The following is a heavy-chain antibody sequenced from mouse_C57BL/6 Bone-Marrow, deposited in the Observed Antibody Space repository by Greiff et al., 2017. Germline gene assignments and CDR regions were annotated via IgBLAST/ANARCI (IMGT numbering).Heavy chain of an antibody. CDR2: IAPSDSYT. V-gene: IGHV1-59*01. J-gene: IGHJ1*03. D-gene: IGHD1-1*01. Sequence: VQLQQPGAELVRPGTSVKLSCKASGYTFTSYWMHWVKQRPGQGLEWIGVIAPSDSYTNYNQKFKGKATLTVDTSSSTAYMQLSSLTSEDSAVYYCARDTTVVATDWYFDVWGTGTTVTVSS. CDR1: GYTFTSYW. CDR3: ARDTTVVATDWYFDV.